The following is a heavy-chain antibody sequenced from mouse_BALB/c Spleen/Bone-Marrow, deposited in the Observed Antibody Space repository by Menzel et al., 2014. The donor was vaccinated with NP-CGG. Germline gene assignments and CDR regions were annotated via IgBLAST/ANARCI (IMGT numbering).Heavy chain of an antibody. V-gene: IGHV14-3*02. CDR3: ARSYGYGKSFAY. CDR2: IDPANGNT. CDR1: GFNTKDTY. J-gene: IGHJ3*01. D-gene: IGHD2-2*01. Sequence: VQLKQSGAELVKPGASVKLSCTASGFNTKDTYMHWVKQRPEQGLEWIGRIDPANGNTKYDPKLQGKATITADTSSNTAYLRLSSMTSGDTAVYYCARSYGYGKSFAYWGQGTLVTVSA.